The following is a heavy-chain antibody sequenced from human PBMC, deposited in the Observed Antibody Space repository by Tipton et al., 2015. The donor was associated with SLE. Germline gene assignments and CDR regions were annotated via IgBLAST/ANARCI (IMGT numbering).Heavy chain of an antibody. D-gene: IGHD2-15*01. CDR3: AKDSPGGYCSGGSCYSDY. CDR2: IRYDGSNK. V-gene: IGHV3-30*02. CDR1: GFTFSSYG. J-gene: IGHJ4*02. Sequence: GSLRLSCAASGFTFSSYGMHWVRQAPGKGLEWVAFIRYDGSNKYYADSVKGRFTISRDNSKNTLYLQMNSLRAEDTAVYYCAKDSPGGYCSGGSCYSDYWGQGTLVTVSS.